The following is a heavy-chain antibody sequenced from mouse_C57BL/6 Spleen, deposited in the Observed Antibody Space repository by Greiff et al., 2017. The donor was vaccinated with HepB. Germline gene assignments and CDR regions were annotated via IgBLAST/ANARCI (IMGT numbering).Heavy chain of an antibody. V-gene: IGHV14-4*01. D-gene: IGHD2-3*01. CDR2: IDPENGDT. J-gene: IGHJ2*01. CDR1: GFNIKDDY. CDR3: TTSDGSFYYFDY. Sequence: EVKLMESGAELVRPGASVKLSCTASGFNIKDDYMHWVKQRPEQGLEWIGWIDPENGDTEYASKFQGKATITADTSSNTAYLQLSSLTSEDTAVYYCTTSDGSFYYFDYWGQGTTLTVSS.